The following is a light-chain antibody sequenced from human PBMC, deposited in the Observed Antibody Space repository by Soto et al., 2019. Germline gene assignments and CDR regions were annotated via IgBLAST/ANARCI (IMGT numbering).Light chain of an antibody. J-gene: IGKJ5*01. Sequence: EIVLTQSPGTLSLSPGERATLSCRASQTIASRYLAWYQHQPGQAPRLLIYRTFARAPGIPDRFSGGGSGTDFTRPISILEREDFAVYYCQQYDTSPPTFGQGTRLDIK. CDR2: RTF. CDR1: QTIASRY. CDR3: QQYDTSPPT. V-gene: IGKV3-20*01.